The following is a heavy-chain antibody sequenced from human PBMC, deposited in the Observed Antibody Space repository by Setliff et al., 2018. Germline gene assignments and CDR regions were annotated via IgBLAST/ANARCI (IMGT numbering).Heavy chain of an antibody. D-gene: IGHD4-17*01. V-gene: IGHV4-4*08. Sequence: SETLSLTCTVSGDSIRNSHWIWIRQPPGKGLEWIGDISPSGSTNSNSSLRSRVTISLDTSKDQVSLKLTSATAADTAIYYCAKVPMTKVYFYMDVWGKGTTVTVSS. CDR3: AKVPMTKVYFYMDV. CDR1: GDSIRNSH. CDR2: ISPSGST. J-gene: IGHJ6*03.